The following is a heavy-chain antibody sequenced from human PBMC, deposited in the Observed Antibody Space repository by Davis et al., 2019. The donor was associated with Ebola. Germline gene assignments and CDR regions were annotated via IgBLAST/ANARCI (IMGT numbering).Heavy chain of an antibody. CDR3: ARDHGGGRMDV. J-gene: IGHJ6*02. D-gene: IGHD3-16*01. V-gene: IGHV4-59*11. CDR1: GDSISRHC. CDR2: IYYTGGT. Sequence: SETLSLTCTVSGDSISRHCWSWIRQPPGKGLEWIGNIYYTGGTHSSPSLKSRVTFFIDTSKDEFSLKLTSVTAADTAVYYCARDHGGGRMDVWGQGTTVTVSS.